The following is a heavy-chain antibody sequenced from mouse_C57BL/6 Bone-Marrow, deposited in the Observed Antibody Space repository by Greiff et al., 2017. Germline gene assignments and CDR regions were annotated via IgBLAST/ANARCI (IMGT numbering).Heavy chain of an antibody. D-gene: IGHD1-1*01. CDR1: GYAFTNYL. CDR3: ARDYYGSSFPYYYAMDY. CDR2: INPGSGGN. J-gene: IGHJ4*01. V-gene: IGHV1-54*01. Sequence: QVQLKESGAELVRPGTSVKVSCKASGYAFTNYLIEWVKQRPGQGLEWIGVINPGSGGNNYNEKFKGKATLTADKYTSTAYMQLSSLTSEDSAVYFCARDYYGSSFPYYYAMDYWGQGTSVTVSS.